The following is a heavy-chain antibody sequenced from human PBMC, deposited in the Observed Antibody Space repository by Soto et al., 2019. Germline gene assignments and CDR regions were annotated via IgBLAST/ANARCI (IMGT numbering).Heavy chain of an antibody. CDR3: GAAEVDHYDTSGYYYLDH. Sequence: QVQLVQSGPEVKKPGTSVKVSCKASGLTFSTSAMQWVRQARGQHLEWMGWIVVGSGYTNYAQKFQERVTITGDMSTSTVYMELSSLRSEDTAVYYCGAAEVDHYDTSGYYYLDHWGQGTLVTVSS. J-gene: IGHJ4*02. V-gene: IGHV1-58*02. CDR2: IVVGSGYT. D-gene: IGHD3-22*01. CDR1: GLTFSTSA.